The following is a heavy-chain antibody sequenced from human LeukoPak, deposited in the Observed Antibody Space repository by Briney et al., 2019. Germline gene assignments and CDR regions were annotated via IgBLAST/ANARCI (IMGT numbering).Heavy chain of an antibody. CDR2: ISSTSNYI. D-gene: IGHD3-9*01. J-gene: IGHJ4*02. CDR3: ARGVRLRYFDWLLYPPFDY. CDR1: GFTFSTYA. Sequence: GGSLRLSCAASGFTFSTYAISWVRQAPGKGLEWVSCISSTSNYIFYADSVKGRFTISRDNAKNSLYLQMNSLRAEDTAVYYCARGVRLRYFDWLLYPPFDYWGQGTLVTVSS. V-gene: IGHV3-21*01.